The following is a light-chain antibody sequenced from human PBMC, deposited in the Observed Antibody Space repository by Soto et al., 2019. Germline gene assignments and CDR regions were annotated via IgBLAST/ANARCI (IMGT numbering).Light chain of an antibody. CDR2: EVN. J-gene: IGLJ1*01. Sequence: QSVLTQPPSASGSPGQSVTISCTGTSSDVGGYKYVSWYQQHPGKAPKLMIYEVNKRPSGVPDRFSGSKSGNTASLTVSGLQAEDEADYFCSSYTTTKEVFGTGTKVSV. CDR1: SSDVGGYKY. V-gene: IGLV2-8*01. CDR3: SSYTTTKEV.